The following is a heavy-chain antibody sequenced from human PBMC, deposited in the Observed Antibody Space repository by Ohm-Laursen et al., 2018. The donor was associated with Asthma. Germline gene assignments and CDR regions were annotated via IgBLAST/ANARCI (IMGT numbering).Heavy chain of an antibody. Sequence: SLRLSCTASGSTFSSYGMHWVRQAPGKGLEWVAVISYDGSNKYYADSVKGRFTISRDNSKNTLYLQMNSLRAEDTAVYYCAKDWDHGFDYWGQGTLVTVSS. CDR3: AKDWDHGFDY. CDR2: ISYDGSNK. V-gene: IGHV3-30*18. D-gene: IGHD1-26*01. J-gene: IGHJ4*02. CDR1: GSTFSSYG.